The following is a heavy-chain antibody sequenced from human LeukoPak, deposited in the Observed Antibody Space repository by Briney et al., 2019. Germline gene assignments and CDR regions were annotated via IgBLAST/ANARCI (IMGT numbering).Heavy chain of an antibody. CDR1: GGSFSGYY. D-gene: IGHD3-10*01. V-gene: IGHV4-34*01. Sequence: SETLSLTCAVYGGSFSGYYWSWIRQPPGKGLEWIGEINHSGSTNYNPSLKSRVTISVDTSKNQFSLKLSSVTAADTAVYYCARGPLDYGSGSPYGMDVWGQGTTVTVSS. CDR3: ARGPLDYGSGSPYGMDV. CDR2: INHSGST. J-gene: IGHJ6*02.